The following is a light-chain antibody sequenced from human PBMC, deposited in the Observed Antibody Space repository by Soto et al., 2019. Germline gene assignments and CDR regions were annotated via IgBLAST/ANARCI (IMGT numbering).Light chain of an antibody. J-gene: IGLJ2*01. CDR3: AAWDDSLNGVV. Sequence: QSVLTQPPSASGTPGQRVTISCSGSSSNIGSNIVNWYQQLPGTAPKLLIYSNNQRPSGVPDRFSGSKSGTSASLAISGLQSEDEDEYYCAAWDDSLNGVVFGGGTKLTVL. CDR2: SNN. CDR1: SSNIGSNI. V-gene: IGLV1-44*01.